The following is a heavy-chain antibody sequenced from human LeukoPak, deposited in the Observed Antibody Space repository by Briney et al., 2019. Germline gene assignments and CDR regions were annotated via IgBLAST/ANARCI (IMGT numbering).Heavy chain of an antibody. D-gene: IGHD6-6*01. CDR2: ISSSSTNM. V-gene: IGHV3-48*01. CDR1: GFTVGSNY. Sequence: PGGSLRLSCAASGFTVGSNYMNWVRQAPGKGLQWVSYISSSSTNMYYADSVKGRFTISRDNAKNSLYLQMSSLRAEDTAVYYCAREYSSSSGRSFDYWGQGTLVTVSS. J-gene: IGHJ4*02. CDR3: AREYSSSSGRSFDY.